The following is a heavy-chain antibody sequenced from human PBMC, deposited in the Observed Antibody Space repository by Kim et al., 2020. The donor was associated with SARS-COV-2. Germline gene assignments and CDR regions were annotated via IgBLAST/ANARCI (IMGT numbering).Heavy chain of an antibody. V-gene: IGHV4-38-2*02. CDR3: ARDDSSGYYYGDAFDI. CDR1: GYSISSGYY. CDR2: IYHSGST. Sequence: SETLSLTCTVSGYSISSGYYWGWIRQPPGKGLEWIGSIYHSGSTYYNPSLKSRVTISVDTSKNQFSLKLSSVTAADTAVYYCARDDSSGYYYGDAFDIWGQGTMVTVSS. J-gene: IGHJ3*02. D-gene: IGHD3-22*01.